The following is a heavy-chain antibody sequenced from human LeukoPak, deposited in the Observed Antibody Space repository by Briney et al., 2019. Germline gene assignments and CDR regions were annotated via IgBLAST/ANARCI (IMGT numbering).Heavy chain of an antibody. V-gene: IGHV1-69*02. CDR1: GGTFSSYT. Sequence: ASVKVSCKASGGTFSSYTISWVRQAPAQGLEWMGRIIPILGIANYEPKFQGRVTITADKSTSTAYMELSSLRSEDTAVYYCASPTVLRSSYYYYYMYVWDKGTTVTVSS. D-gene: IGHD3-3*01. J-gene: IGHJ6*03. CDR3: ASPTVLRSSYYYYYMYV. CDR2: IIPILGIA.